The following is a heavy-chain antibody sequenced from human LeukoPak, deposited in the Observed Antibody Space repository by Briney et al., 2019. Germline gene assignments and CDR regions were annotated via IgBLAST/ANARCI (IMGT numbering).Heavy chain of an antibody. D-gene: IGHD3-22*01. CDR3: AKDWADYYDSSGYYHRY. CDR1: GFTFSSYE. Sequence: PGGSLRLSCAAFGFTFSSYEMNWIRQAPGKGLEWVSYISSSGNTIYYADSVKGRLTISRDNAKNSLYLHMNSLRAEDTAVYYCAKDWADYYDSSGYYHRYWGQGTLVTVSS. J-gene: IGHJ4*02. CDR2: ISSSGNTI. V-gene: IGHV3-48*03.